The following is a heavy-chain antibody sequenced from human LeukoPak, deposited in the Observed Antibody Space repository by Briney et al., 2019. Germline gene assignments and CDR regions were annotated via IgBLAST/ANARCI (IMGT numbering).Heavy chain of an antibody. J-gene: IGHJ5*02. Sequence: GSLRLSCSASGFTFSSYAMHWVRQTPGKGLEHVSTISSTGDSTYYADSMKGRFTISRDNSKDTLFLQMSSLRAEDTAVYYCVKDRGSSGWFDSWGQGTLVTVSS. CDR2: ISSTGDST. D-gene: IGHD3-22*01. CDR1: GFTFSSYA. CDR3: VKDRGSSGWFDS. V-gene: IGHV3-64D*09.